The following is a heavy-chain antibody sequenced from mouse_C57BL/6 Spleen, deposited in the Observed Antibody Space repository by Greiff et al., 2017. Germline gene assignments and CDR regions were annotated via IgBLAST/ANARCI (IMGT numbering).Heavy chain of an antibody. CDR2: IYPRSGNT. CDR3: AGYYDGYYVGAWFAY. J-gene: IGHJ3*01. D-gene: IGHD2-3*01. V-gene: IGHV1-81*01. Sequence: QVQLQQSGAELARPGASVKLSCKASGYTFTSYGISWVKQRTGQGLEWIGEIYPRSGNTYYNEKFKGKATLTADKSSSTAYMELRSLPSEDSAVYFCAGYYDGYYVGAWFAYWGQGTLVTVSA. CDR1: GYTFTSYG.